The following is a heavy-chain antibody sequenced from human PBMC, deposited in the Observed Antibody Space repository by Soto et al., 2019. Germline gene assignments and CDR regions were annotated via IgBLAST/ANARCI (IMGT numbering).Heavy chain of an antibody. CDR1: GVSLSTSGVG. CDR3: AHSAHDYGDYGDYYYGMDV. Sequence: QITLKASGPTLVKPTQTLTLTCTFSGVSLSTSGVGVGWIRQPPGKDLDWLALIYWDDDKRYIPSLKSSLTIIKDTSKNQVVLTMTNMDPVDTATDYCAHSAHDYGDYGDYYYGMDVWGQGTTVTVSS. CDR2: IYWDDDK. V-gene: IGHV2-5*02. D-gene: IGHD4-17*01. J-gene: IGHJ6*02.